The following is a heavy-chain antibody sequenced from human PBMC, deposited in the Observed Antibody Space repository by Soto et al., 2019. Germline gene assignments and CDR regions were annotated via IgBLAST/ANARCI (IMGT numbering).Heavy chain of an antibody. CDR2: IYHSGST. CDR3: ARWFRGYDILTGMDYYYYGMDV. J-gene: IGHJ6*02. Sequence: PSETLSLTCAVSGGSISSSNWWSWVRQPPGKGLEWIGEIYHSGSTNYNPSLKSRVTISVDKSKNQFSLKLSSVTAADTAVYYCARWFRGYDILTGMDYYYYGMDVWGQGTTVTVSS. CDR1: GGSISSSNW. V-gene: IGHV4-4*02. D-gene: IGHD3-9*01.